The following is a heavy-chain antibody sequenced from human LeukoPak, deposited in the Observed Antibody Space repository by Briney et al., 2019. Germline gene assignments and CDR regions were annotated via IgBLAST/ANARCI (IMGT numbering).Heavy chain of an antibody. J-gene: IGHJ5*02. CDR3: AKFSRLSSINWIDP. D-gene: IGHD2-2*02. Sequence: QPGGSLRLSCAASGFTFSIYWMHWVRQAPGKGLEWVSTISDIGGTTFYGDSLKGRFTISRDNSKNTLFLQMNSLRAEDTAVYYCAKFSRLSSINWIDPWGQGTLVTVSS. CDR2: ISDIGGTT. CDR1: GFTFSIYW. V-gene: IGHV3-23*01.